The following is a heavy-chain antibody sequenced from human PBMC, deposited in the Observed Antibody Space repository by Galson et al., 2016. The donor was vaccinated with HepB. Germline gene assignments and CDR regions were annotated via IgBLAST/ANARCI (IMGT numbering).Heavy chain of an antibody. V-gene: IGHV3-23*01. CDR1: GVAFNRYW. CDR2: ISGSGSDT. CDR3: AKLMGDWGDRSTGFVDY. Sequence: SLRLSCAASGVAFNRYWMKWVRQAPGKGLEWVSAISGSGSDTYYLDFAKGRFTISKDNSKNTVYLQMNNLRAEDTAIYYCAKLMGDWGDRSTGFVDYWGQGTLVTVSS. J-gene: IGHJ4*02. D-gene: IGHD2-21*01.